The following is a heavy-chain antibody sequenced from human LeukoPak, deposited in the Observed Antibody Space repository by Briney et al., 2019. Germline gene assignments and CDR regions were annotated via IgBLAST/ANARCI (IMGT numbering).Heavy chain of an antibody. CDR3: ARYSGSYSHDAFDI. Sequence: SETLSLTCTVSGYSISSGYYWGWIRQPPGKGLEWIGSIYHSGSTYYNPSLKSRVTISVDTSKNHFSLKLSSVTAADTAVYYCARYSGSYSHDAFDIWGQGTMVTVSS. V-gene: IGHV4-38-2*02. J-gene: IGHJ3*02. D-gene: IGHD1-26*01. CDR2: IYHSGST. CDR1: GYSISSGYY.